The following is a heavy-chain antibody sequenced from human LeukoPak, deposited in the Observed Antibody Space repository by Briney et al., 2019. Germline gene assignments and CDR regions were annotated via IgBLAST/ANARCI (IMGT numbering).Heavy chain of an antibody. CDR3: AKDHSPGIGDDAFDI. CDR1: GFTFSTYG. J-gene: IGHJ3*02. V-gene: IGHV3-23*01. CDR2: ISGSGGST. Sequence: GGSLRLSCAASGFTFSTYGMNWVRQAPGKGLEWVSAISGSGGSTYYADSVKGRFTISRDNSKNTLYLQMNSLRAEDTAVYYCAKDHSPGIGDDAFDIWGQGTMVTVSS. D-gene: IGHD6-13*01.